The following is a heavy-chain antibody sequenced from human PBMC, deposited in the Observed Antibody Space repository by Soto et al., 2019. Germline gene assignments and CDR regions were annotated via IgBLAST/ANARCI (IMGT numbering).Heavy chain of an antibody. CDR3: ARGSGMITFGGVPYYYYGMDV. J-gene: IGHJ6*02. CDR1: GYTFTSYG. V-gene: IGHV1-18*01. D-gene: IGHD3-16*01. CDR2: ISAYNGNT. Sequence: ASVKVSCKASGYTFTSYGISWVRQAPGQGLERMGWISAYNGNTNYAQKLQGRVTMTTDTSTSTAYMELRSLRSDDTAVYYCARGSGMITFGGVPYYYYGMDVRGQGTTVTVSS.